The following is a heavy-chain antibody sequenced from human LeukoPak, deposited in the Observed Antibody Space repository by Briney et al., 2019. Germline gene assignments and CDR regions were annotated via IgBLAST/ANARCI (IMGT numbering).Heavy chain of an antibody. D-gene: IGHD6-13*01. CDR1: GFTFSSYS. CDR2: ISSNSRYT. J-gene: IGHJ4*02. CDR3: ARVAEAAAFDY. V-gene: IGHV3-21*01. Sequence: PGGSLRLSCAASGFTFSSYSMNWVRQAPGKGLEWVSSISSNSRYTYYADSVKGRFAISRDNAKSSLYLQINSLRADDTAVYYCARVAEAAAFDYWGQGTLVTVSS.